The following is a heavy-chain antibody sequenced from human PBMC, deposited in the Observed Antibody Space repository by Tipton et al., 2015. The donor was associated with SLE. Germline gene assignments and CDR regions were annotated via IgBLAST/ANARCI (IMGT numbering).Heavy chain of an antibody. Sequence: QVQLVQSGAEVKKPGASVKVSCKASGYTFTSSHDINWVRQAAGQGLEWMGWMGPNSGNTGYAQKFQGRVTMTRNTSTTTAYMELSSLTSEDTAVYYCTRGLRFTMVQGVEYWGQGTLVTVSS. CDR3: TRGLRFTMVQGVEY. J-gene: IGHJ4*02. CDR2: MGPNSGNT. CDR1: GYTFTSSHD. V-gene: IGHV1-8*01. D-gene: IGHD3-10*01.